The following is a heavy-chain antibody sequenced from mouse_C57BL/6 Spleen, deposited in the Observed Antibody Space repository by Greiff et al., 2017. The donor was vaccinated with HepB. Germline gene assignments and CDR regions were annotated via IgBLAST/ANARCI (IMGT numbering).Heavy chain of an antibody. V-gene: IGHV1-81*01. D-gene: IGHD1-1*01. J-gene: IGHJ2*01. CDR1: GYTFTSYG. CDR2: IYPRSGNT. CDR3: ARRGMEFITTDFDY. Sequence: VQLQQSGAELARPGASVKLSCKASGYTFTSYGISWVKQRTGQGLEWIGEIYPRSGNTYYNEKFKGKATLTADKSSSTAYMELRSLTSEDSAVYFCARRGMEFITTDFDYWGQGTTLTVSS.